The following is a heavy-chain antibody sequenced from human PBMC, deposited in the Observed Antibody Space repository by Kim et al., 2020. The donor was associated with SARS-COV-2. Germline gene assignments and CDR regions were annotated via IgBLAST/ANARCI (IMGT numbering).Heavy chain of an antibody. J-gene: IGHJ4*02. CDR3: AGVFDDAMTFDY. Sequence: YHNPSRKSRVTISVDTPKNQFSLKLSSVAAADTAVYYCAGVFDDAMTFDYWGQGTLVTVSS. V-gene: IGHV4-31*02. D-gene: IGHD2-2*01.